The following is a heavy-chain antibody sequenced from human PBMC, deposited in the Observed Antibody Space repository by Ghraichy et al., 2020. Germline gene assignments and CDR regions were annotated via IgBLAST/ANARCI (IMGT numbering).Heavy chain of an antibody. CDR1: GFTFSSYW. CDR3: ARDWEVHGDYEFDY. J-gene: IGHJ4*02. V-gene: IGHV3-7*01. D-gene: IGHD4-17*01. Sequence: LSLTCAASGFTFSSYWMSWVRQAPGKGLEWVANIKQDGSEKYYVDSVKGRFTISRDNAKNSLYLQMNSLRAEDTAVYYCARDWEVHGDYEFDYWGQGTLVTVSS. CDR2: IKQDGSEK.